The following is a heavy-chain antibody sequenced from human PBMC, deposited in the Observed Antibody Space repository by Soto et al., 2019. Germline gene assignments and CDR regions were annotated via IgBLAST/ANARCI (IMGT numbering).Heavy chain of an antibody. Sequence: GGSLRLSCAASGFTFSSYAMSWVRQAPGKGLEWVSAISGSGGSTYYADSVKGRFTISRDNSKNTLYMQMNSLRVEATAVYYCGSVYSSSSYYWGQGTLVTVSS. J-gene: IGHJ4*02. D-gene: IGHD6-6*01. CDR2: ISGSGGST. CDR3: GSVYSSSSYY. V-gene: IGHV3-23*01. CDR1: GFTFSSYA.